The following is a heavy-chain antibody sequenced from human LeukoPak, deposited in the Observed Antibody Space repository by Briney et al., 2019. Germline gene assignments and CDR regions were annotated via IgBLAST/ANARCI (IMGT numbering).Heavy chain of an antibody. CDR1: GGSISSYY. J-gene: IGHJ4*02. Sequence: PSETLSLTCTVSGGSISSYYWSWIRQPPGQGLEWIGYIYYSGSTNYSPSLKSRVTISVDTSKIQFSLKLSSVTTADTAVYYCARTGDYVDYWGQGTLVTVSS. CDR2: IYYSGST. V-gene: IGHV4-59*01. CDR3: ARTGDYVDY.